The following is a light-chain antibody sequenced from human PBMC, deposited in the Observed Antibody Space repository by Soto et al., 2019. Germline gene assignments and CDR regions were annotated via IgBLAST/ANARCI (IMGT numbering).Light chain of an antibody. CDR2: EVS. Sequence: TQPPSAYRAPGQAVTISCTGNSSDVGGYNYVSWYQHHPGKAPKLMIYEVSKRPSGVPDRFSGSKSGNTASLTVTGVQAEDEADYYCSSYAGSNNFVFGTGTKVTVL. V-gene: IGLV2-8*01. J-gene: IGLJ1*01. CDR3: SSYAGSNNFV. CDR1: SSDVGGYNY.